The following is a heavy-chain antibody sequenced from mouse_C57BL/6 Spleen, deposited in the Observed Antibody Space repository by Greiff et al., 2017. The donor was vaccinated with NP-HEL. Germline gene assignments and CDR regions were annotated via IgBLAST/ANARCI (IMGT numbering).Heavy chain of an antibody. Sequence: EVQLQQSGPELVKPGASVKISCKASEYTFTDYYMNWVKQSHGKSLEWIGDINPNNGGTSYNQKFKGKATLTVDKSSSTAYMELRSLTSEDSAVYYCASGDITTVVARVWGSGTTVTVSS. D-gene: IGHD1-1*01. CDR2: INPNNGGT. CDR1: EYTFTDYY. J-gene: IGHJ1*01. CDR3: ASGDITTVVARV. V-gene: IGHV1-26*01.